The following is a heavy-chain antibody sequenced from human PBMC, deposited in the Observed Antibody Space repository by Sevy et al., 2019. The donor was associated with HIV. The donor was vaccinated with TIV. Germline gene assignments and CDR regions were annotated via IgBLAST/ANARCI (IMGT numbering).Heavy chain of an antibody. V-gene: IGHV4-59*11. Sequence: SETLSLTCTVSGGSISGHFWGWIRQPPGMGLEWIAYIYDSGSTNYNASLRGRVTISVDTSKNQFSLGLSSVTAADTAVYYCARGAATEYYDTSGFSPSLDQWGQRILVTVSS. D-gene: IGHD3-22*01. J-gene: IGHJ4*02. CDR2: IYDSGST. CDR3: ARGAATEYYDTSGFSPSLDQ. CDR1: GGSISGHF.